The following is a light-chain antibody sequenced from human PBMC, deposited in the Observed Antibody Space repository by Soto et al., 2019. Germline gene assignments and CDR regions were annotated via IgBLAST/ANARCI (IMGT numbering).Light chain of an antibody. V-gene: IGKV3-11*01. CDR2: DAS. CDR3: QQRSSWPPT. CDR1: QSVSSY. J-gene: IGKJ5*01. Sequence: EIVLTQSPATLSLSPGERATLSCRASQSVSSYLACYQQRPGPAPRLLIYDASNRATGVPARFSGSGSGTDFTLTISSLEPEDFAVYYCQQRSSWPPTFGHGTRLEIK.